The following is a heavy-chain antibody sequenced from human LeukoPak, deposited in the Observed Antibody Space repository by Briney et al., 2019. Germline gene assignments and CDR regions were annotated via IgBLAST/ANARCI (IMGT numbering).Heavy chain of an antibody. D-gene: IGHD4-23*01. CDR1: GYTFTSYG. CDR3: AKSKRDYGGPPGAFDI. J-gene: IGHJ3*02. CDR2: ISAYNGNT. Sequence: GASVKVSCKASGYTFTSYGISWVRQAPGQGLEWMGWISAYNGNTNYAQKLQGRVTMTTDTSTSTAYMELRSLRSDDTAVYYCAKSKRDYGGPPGAFDIWGQGTMVTVSS. V-gene: IGHV1-18*01.